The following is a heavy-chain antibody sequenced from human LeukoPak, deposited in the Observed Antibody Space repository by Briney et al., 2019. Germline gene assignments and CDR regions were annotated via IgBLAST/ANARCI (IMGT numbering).Heavy chain of an antibody. J-gene: IGHJ4*02. CDR1: GLTVSNNY. CDR3: ARGYYDSSGTLDY. Sequence: PGGSLRLSCAASGLTVSNNYMGRVRQAPGKGLEWVAVIWYDGSNKYYADSVKGRFTISRDNSKNTLYLQMNSLRAEGTAVYYCARGYYDSSGTLDYWGQGTLVTVSS. V-gene: IGHV3-33*08. CDR2: IWYDGSNK. D-gene: IGHD3-22*01.